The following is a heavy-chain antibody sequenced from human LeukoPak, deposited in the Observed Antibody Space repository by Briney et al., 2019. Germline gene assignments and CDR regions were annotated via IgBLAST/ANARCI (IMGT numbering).Heavy chain of an antibody. Sequence: GGSLRLSCAASGFTFNNAWMSWVRQAPGKGLEWVGHIKSKTDGGTTDYAAPVKGRFTISRDDSKNTLYLQMNSLKTEDTAMYYCSYAFDIWGQGTMVTVSS. CDR2: IKSKTDGGTT. CDR1: GFTFNNAW. J-gene: IGHJ3*02. V-gene: IGHV3-15*01. CDR3: SYAFDI.